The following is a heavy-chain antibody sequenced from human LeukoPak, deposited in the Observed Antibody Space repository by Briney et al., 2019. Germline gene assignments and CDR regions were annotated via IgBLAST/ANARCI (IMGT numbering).Heavy chain of an antibody. CDR1: GFTSSSYA. CDR2: ISYDGSNK. CDR3: ARDPAHYYDSSGYYYFLDY. V-gene: IGHV3-30*04. Sequence: GRSLRLSCAAPGFTSSSYAMHWVRQAPGKGLEWVAVISYDGSNKYYADSVKGRFTISRDNSKNTLYLQMNSLRAEDTAVYYCARDPAHYYDSSGYYYFLDYWGQGTLVTVSS. J-gene: IGHJ4*02. D-gene: IGHD3-22*01.